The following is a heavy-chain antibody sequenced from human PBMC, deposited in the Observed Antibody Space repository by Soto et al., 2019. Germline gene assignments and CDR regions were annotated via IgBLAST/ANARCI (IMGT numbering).Heavy chain of an antibody. D-gene: IGHD2-21*02. CDR3: AKLSLAYCGGDCYSPSTYETFDV. Sequence: QVQLVESGGGVVQPGTSLRLSCVVSGFTFSKYGIHWLRQSPGKGLEWVAVILYDGRKQYYADSVKGRFTISRDNSKTTVYLQMHSLRANDTAVYYCAKLSLAYCGGDCYSPSTYETFDVWGQGTMVTVSS. J-gene: IGHJ3*01. CDR2: ILYDGRKQ. V-gene: IGHV3-30*18. CDR1: GFTFSKYG.